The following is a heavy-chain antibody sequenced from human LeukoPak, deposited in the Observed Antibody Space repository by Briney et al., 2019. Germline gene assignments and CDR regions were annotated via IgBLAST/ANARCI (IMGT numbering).Heavy chain of an antibody. Sequence: PSETLSLTCTVSGGSISSSSYYYSWIRQPAGKGLHWIGRIYTSGSTIYNPSLKSRVTISVDTSKNQFSLKLGSVTAADTAVYYCASGSVATTRWGTIYYYYMDVWGKGTTVTISS. J-gene: IGHJ6*03. CDR3: ASGSVATTRWGTIYYYYMDV. CDR1: GGSISSSSYY. CDR2: IYTSGST. D-gene: IGHD5-12*01. V-gene: IGHV4-61*02.